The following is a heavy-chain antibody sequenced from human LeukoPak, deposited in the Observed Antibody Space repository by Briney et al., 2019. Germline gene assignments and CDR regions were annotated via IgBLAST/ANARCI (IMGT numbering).Heavy chain of an antibody. CDR1: GGSISSYY. Sequence: PSETLSLTCTVPGGSISSYYWSWIRQPPGKGLEWIGYIYYSGSTNYNASLKSRVTISVDTSKNQFSLKLSSVTAADTAVYYCASSPPDSSGYYSNWGQGTLVTVSS. D-gene: IGHD3-22*01. V-gene: IGHV4-59*01. CDR2: IYYSGST. J-gene: IGHJ4*02. CDR3: ASSPPDSSGYYSN.